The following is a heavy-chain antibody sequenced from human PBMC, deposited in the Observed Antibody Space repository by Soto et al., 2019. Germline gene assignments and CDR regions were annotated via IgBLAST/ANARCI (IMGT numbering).Heavy chain of an antibody. J-gene: IGHJ4*02. CDR1: GGSISSGGYY. Sequence: PSETLSLTCTVSGGSISSGGYYWSWIRQHPGKGLEWIGYIYYSGSTYYNPSLKSRVTISVDTSKNQFSLKLSSVTAADTAVYYCARGRDFWSGYPYYFDYWGQGTLVTVSS. D-gene: IGHD3-3*01. CDR2: IYYSGST. V-gene: IGHV4-31*03. CDR3: ARGRDFWSGYPYYFDY.